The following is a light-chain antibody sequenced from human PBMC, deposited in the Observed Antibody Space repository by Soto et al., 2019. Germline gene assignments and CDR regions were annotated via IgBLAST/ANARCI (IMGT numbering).Light chain of an antibody. Sequence: DIQMTQSPSSLSASVGDRVTITCRASESINRHLNWYQQKPGKAPKLLIYAASSLQNGVPSRFSGSGSGTDFTLTISNLQHEDFATYYCQQSYSTLSITFGQGTRLEIK. J-gene: IGKJ5*01. CDR3: QQSYSTLSIT. CDR1: ESINRH. CDR2: AAS. V-gene: IGKV1-39*01.